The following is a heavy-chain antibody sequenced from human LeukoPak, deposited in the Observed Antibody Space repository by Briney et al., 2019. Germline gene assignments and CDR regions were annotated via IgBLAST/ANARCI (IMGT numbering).Heavy chain of an antibody. J-gene: IGHJ4*02. CDR1: GFTLNTQW. CDR2: IKQDGRDT. Sequence: GGSLRLSCAASGFTLNTQWMSWVRQTPGKGLEWVANIKQDGRDTYYVDSVKGRFTISRDNAKNSLNLQMNSLRAEDTAMYYCATSEGYWGQGTRVTVSS. CDR3: ATSEGY. V-gene: IGHV3-7*03.